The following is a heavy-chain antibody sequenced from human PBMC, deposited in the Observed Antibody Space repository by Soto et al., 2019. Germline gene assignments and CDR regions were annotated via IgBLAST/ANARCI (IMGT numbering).Heavy chain of an antibody. D-gene: IGHD5-18*01. V-gene: IGHV4-30-4*01. CDR1: GGSISSGNYY. CDR2: ISYSGST. CDR3: ATMGTPAKGLYYFDY. Sequence: SETLSLTCTVSGGSISSGNYYWSWIRQPPGKGLEWIGFISYSGSTYYSLSLKSRVTISVDTSKNQFSLNLSFVTAADTAVYYCATMGTPAKGLYYFDYWGQGTLVTSPQ. J-gene: IGHJ4*02.